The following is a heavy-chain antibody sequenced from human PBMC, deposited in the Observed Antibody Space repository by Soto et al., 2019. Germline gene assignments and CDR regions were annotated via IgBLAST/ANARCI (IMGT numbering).Heavy chain of an antibody. CDR1: GFSFSDYA. J-gene: IGHJ4*02. D-gene: IGHD5-18*01. Sequence: QVQLVESGGGVVQPGRSLRLSCAASGFSFSDYAIHWVRQAPRKGLEWVALISSDVTIRYYGGFVKGRFTISRDNSKNTVFLQMDSLRIDDTAVYYCARARGFSYGSGFDYWGRGIPVTVSS. CDR3: ARARGFSYGSGFDY. V-gene: IGHV3-30-3*01. CDR2: ISSDVTIR.